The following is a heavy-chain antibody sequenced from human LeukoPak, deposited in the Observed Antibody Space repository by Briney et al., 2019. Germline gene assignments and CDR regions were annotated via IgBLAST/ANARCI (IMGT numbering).Heavy chain of an antibody. V-gene: IGHV4-34*01. CDR1: GGSINFYY. D-gene: IGHD3-3*01. CDR2: INHSGST. J-gene: IGHJ4*02. Sequence: SETLSLTCTVSGGSINFYYWSWIRQSPGKGLEWIGEINHSGSTNYNPSLKSRVTISVDTSKNQFSLKLSSVTAADTAVYYCARGRATYDFWSGYLFDYWGQGTLVTVSS. CDR3: ARGRATYDFWSGYLFDY.